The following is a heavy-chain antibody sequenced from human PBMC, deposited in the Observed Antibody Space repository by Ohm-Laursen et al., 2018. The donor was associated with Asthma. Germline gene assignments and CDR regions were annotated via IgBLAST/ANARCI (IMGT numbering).Heavy chain of an antibody. D-gene: IGHD3-22*01. V-gene: IGHV3-33*01. J-gene: IGHJ4*02. CDR1: GFTFSSYG. Sequence: SLRLSCAASGFTFSSYGMHWVRQAPGKGLEWVAVIWYDGSNKYYADSVKGRFTISRDNSKNTLYLQMNSLRAEDTAVYYCARVSHDDSSGYYFDYWGQGTLVTVSS. CDR3: ARVSHDDSSGYYFDY. CDR2: IWYDGSNK.